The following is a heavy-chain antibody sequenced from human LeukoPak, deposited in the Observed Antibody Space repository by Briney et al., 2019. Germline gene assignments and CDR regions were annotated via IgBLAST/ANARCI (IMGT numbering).Heavy chain of an antibody. Sequence: SETLSLTCNVSGASMSSNYWSWVRQPPGKGLEWIGYIYHSGNTNYSPSLESRVTMSVDESKNQFPLKVNFVSAADTAVYYCASTRRAAVAGRFDSWGQGTLVTVSS. CDR1: GASMSSNY. V-gene: IGHV4-4*09. CDR3: ASTRRAAVAGRFDS. D-gene: IGHD6-19*01. CDR2: IYHSGNT. J-gene: IGHJ4*02.